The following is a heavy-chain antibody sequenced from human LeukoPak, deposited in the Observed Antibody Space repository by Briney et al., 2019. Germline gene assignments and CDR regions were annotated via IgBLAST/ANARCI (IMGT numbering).Heavy chain of an antibody. CDR2: IYDSGST. J-gene: IGHJ6*03. CDR1: GVSISSKDYY. D-gene: IGHD1-1*01. CDR3: ARETYNWNDDYYYYYMDV. V-gene: IGHV4-39*07. Sequence: SETLSLTCTVSGVSISSKDYYWAWIRRPPGEGLEWIGSIYDSGSTNYNPSLKSRVTISVDTSKNQFSLKLSSVTAADTAVYYCARETYNWNDDYYYYYMDVWGKGTTVTVSS.